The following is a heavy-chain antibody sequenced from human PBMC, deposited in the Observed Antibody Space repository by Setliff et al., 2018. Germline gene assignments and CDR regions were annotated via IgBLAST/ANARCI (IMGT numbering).Heavy chain of an antibody. J-gene: IGHJ6*03. Sequence: SETLSLTCAASGGSFTYYYWTWIRQPPGKGLEWIEEINHSGSTNYNPSLKSRVTISIDTSKNQFSLNLRSVTAADTAVYYCARATSGWYSAYYYYMDVWGKGTTVTVSS. CDR2: INHSGST. CDR1: GGSFTYYY. D-gene: IGHD6-19*01. V-gene: IGHV4-34*01. CDR3: ARATSGWYSAYYYYMDV.